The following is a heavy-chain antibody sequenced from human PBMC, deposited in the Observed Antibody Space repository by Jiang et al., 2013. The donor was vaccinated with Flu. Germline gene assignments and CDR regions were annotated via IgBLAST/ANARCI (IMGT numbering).Heavy chain of an antibody. CDR3: ARFGFYDYQFDY. CDR1: GFTFSSYW. J-gene: IGHJ4*02. D-gene: IGHD5-12*01. Sequence: QLVESGGDLVQPGGSLRLSCAASGFTFSSYWMHWVRQAPGKGLVWVSRINSDGSSTSYADSVKGRFTISRDNAKNTLYLQMNSLRAEDTAVYYCARFGFYDYQFDYWGQGTLVTVSS. CDR2: INSDGSST. V-gene: IGHV3-74*02.